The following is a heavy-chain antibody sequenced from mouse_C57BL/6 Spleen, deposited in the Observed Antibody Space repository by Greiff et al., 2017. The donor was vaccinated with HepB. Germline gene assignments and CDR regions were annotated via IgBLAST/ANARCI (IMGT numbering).Heavy chain of an antibody. CDR2: INPNNGGT. Sequence: VQLQQSGPELVKPGASVKISCKASGYTFTDYYMNWVKQSHGKSLEWIGDINPNNGGTSYNQKFKGKATLTVDKSSSTAYMELRSLTSEDSAVYYCARKGGWLLLDYWGQGTTLTVSS. V-gene: IGHV1-26*01. CDR1: GYTFTDYY. J-gene: IGHJ2*01. D-gene: IGHD2-3*01. CDR3: ARKGGWLLLDY.